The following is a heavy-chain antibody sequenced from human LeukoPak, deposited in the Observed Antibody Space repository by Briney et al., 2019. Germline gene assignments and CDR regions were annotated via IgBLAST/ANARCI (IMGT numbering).Heavy chain of an antibody. CDR3: GRSGRYRPSDL. Sequence: GGSLGLSCAASGFTFSSYSMNWVRQAPGKGLEWVGRTRNKANSYTTEYAASVKGRFTISRDDPKNLLYLQMNSLKSEDTAVYYCGRSGRYRPSDLWGQGTLVTVSS. V-gene: IGHV3-72*01. J-gene: IGHJ5*02. CDR2: TRNKANSYTT. CDR1: GFTFSSYS. D-gene: IGHD1-26*01.